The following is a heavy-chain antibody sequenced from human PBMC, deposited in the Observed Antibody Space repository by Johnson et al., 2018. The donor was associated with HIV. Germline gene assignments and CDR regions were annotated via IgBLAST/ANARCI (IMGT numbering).Heavy chain of an antibody. CDR2: ISYDGSNK. CDR3: ARVRDYNFWSGQQSRHAFDI. Sequence: QEQLVESGGGVVQPGRSLRLSCAASGFTFSSYAMHWVRQAPGKGLEWVAVISYDGSNKYYAASVKGRFTISRDNSKNTLYLQMNSLRAEDTAVYYCARVRDYNFWSGQQSRHAFDIWGQGTMVTVSS. D-gene: IGHD3-3*01. J-gene: IGHJ3*02. CDR1: GFTFSSYA. V-gene: IGHV3-30-3*01.